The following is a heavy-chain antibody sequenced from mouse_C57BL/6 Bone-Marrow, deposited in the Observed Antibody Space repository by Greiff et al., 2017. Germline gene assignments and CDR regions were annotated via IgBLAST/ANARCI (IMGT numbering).Heavy chain of an antibody. CDR2: IYPRDGST. D-gene: IGHD1-1*01. V-gene: IGHV1-85*01. J-gene: IGHJ1*03. CDR3: AIDYGSSYWYFDV. CDR1: GYTFTSYD. Sequence: QVQLQQPGAELVKPGASVKLSCKASGYTFTSYDINWVKQRPGQGLEWIGWIYPRDGSTKYNEKFKGKATLTVDTSSSTAYMELHSLTSEDSAVYFCAIDYGSSYWYFDVWGTGTTVTVSA.